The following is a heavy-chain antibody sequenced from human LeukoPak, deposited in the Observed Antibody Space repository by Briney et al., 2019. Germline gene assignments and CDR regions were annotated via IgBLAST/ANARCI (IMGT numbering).Heavy chain of an antibody. CDR2: IYYSGST. J-gene: IGHJ4*02. CDR3: ARLSPRYGDRPYFDY. V-gene: IGHV4-59*08. D-gene: IGHD4-17*01. Sequence: PSETLSLTCTVSGGSISSYYCSWIRQPPGKGLEWIGNIYYSGSTNYNPSPRSRVTLSVDTSKNQFSLKLSSVTAADTAVYYCARLSPRYGDRPYFDYWGQGTLVTVSS. CDR1: GGSISSYY.